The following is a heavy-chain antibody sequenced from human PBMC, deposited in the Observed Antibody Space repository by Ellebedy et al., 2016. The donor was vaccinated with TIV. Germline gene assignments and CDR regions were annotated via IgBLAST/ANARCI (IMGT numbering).Heavy chain of an antibody. V-gene: IGHV3-7*03. Sequence: GESLKISCAASGFTFSSYWMSWVRQPPGKGLEWVANIKQDGSEKYYVDSVKGRFTISRDNAKNSLYLQMNSLRAEDTAVYYCAREMNYDAFDIWGQGTMVTVSS. J-gene: IGHJ3*02. CDR3: AREMNYDAFDI. D-gene: IGHD1-7*01. CDR1: GFTFSSYW. CDR2: IKQDGSEK.